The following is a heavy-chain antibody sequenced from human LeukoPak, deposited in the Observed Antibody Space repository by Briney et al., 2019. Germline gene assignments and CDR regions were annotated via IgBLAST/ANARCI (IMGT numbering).Heavy chain of an antibody. CDR3: ARDLRCSGGSCYFWLSRATTYYYGMDV. CDR2: ISAYNGNT. V-gene: IGHV1-18*01. CDR1: GYTFTSYG. J-gene: IGHJ6*02. D-gene: IGHD2-15*01. Sequence: ASVKVSCKASGYTFTSYGISWVRQAPGQGLEWMGWISAYNGNTNYAQKLQGRDTMTTDTSTSTAYMELRSLRSDDTAVYYCARDLRCSGGSCYFWLSRATTYYYGMDVWGQGTTVTVSS.